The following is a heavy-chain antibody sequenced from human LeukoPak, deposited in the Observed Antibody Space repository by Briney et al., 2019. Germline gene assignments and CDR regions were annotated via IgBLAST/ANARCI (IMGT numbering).Heavy chain of an antibody. CDR1: GYTLTELS. D-gene: IGHD1-20*01. CDR2: FDPEVGET. V-gene: IGHV1-24*01. CDR3: ATSYNWSPLDY. Sequence: ASVTVSCTVSGYTLTELSMHWVRQAPGKGLEWMGGFDPEVGETIYAQKFQGRVTMTEDTSTDTAYMELSSLRSEDTAVYYCATSYNWSPLDYWGQGTLVTVSS. J-gene: IGHJ4*02.